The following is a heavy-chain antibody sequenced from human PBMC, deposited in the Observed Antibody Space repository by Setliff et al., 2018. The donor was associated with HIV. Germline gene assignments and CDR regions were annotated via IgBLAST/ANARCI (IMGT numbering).Heavy chain of an antibody. D-gene: IGHD4-17*01. CDR2: INTQTGSP. CDR3: ARALYGEYGGDLNWLDP. CDR1: GYSFINYA. Sequence: ASVKVSCKSSGYSFINYAMNWVRQAPGQGLEWMGWINTQTGSPTYAQAFTGRFVFSVDTSVTTAYLQISGLKADDTAVYYCARALYGEYGGDLNWLDPWGQGTLVTVSS. V-gene: IGHV7-4-1*02. J-gene: IGHJ5*02.